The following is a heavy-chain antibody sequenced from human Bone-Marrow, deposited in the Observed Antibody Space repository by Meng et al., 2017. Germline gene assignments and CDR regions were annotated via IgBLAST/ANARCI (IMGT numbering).Heavy chain of an antibody. J-gene: IGHJ4*02. D-gene: IGHD6-13*01. CDR1: AYSISSDYY. Sequence: SETLSLTCTVSAYSISSDYYWGWIRQPPGKRLEWIGTIYHIGTTYYNPSLDSLKSRVTISVDTSKNQFSLKLSSVTAADTAVYYCARGNPGYSSSWPRPPAYYFDYWGQGTLVTVSS. CDR2: IYHIGTT. V-gene: IGHV4-38-2*02. CDR3: ARGNPGYSSSWPRPPAYYFDY.